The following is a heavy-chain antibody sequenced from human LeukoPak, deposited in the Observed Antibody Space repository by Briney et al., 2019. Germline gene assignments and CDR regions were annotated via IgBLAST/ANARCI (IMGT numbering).Heavy chain of an antibody. J-gene: IGHJ5*02. Sequence: GGSLRLSCAASGLTFSSYNMNWVRQAPGKGLEWVSYISDSSSTIYYADSVKGRFTISRDNAKNSLYLQMNSLRAEDTAVYYCARGSIVGATHWFDPWGQGTLVTVSS. CDR3: ARGSIVGATHWFDP. CDR2: ISDSSSTI. CDR1: GLTFSSYN. D-gene: IGHD1-26*01. V-gene: IGHV3-48*04.